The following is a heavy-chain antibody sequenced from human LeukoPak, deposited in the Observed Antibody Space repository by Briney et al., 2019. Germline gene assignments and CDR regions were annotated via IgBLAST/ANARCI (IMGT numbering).Heavy chain of an antibody. V-gene: IGHV1-8*01. Sequence: ASVKVSCKASGYTFTSYDINWVRQATGQGLEWMGWMNPNSGNTGYAQKFQGRVTMTRNTSISTAYMELSSLRSEDTAVYDRARASTGDAFDIWGQGTMVTVSS. CDR2: MNPNSGNT. CDR3: ARASTGDAFDI. CDR1: GYTFTSYD. J-gene: IGHJ3*02. D-gene: IGHD2-2*01.